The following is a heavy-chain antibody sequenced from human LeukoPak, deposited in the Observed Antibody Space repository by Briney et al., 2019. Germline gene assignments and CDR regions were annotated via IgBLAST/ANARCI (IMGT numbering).Heavy chain of an antibody. V-gene: IGHV3-23*01. Sequence: GGSLRLSCAASGFTFSKYVMGWVRQPPGEGLQWVSVISGSGINTYYARSVKGRFTISRDNTKNTMYLKMNKQRGEDTAIYYCAKTGLYSSSSRGYFDYWGQGTLVTVSS. CDR3: AKTGLYSSSSRGYFDY. CDR2: ISGSGINT. D-gene: IGHD6-6*01. J-gene: IGHJ4*02. CDR1: GFTFSKYV.